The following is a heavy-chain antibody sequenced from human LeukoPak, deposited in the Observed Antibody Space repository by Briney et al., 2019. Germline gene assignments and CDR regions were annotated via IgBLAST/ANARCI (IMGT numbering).Heavy chain of an antibody. CDR2: FAGSDTTT. D-gene: IGHD3-22*01. CDR3: TTLGYHLDS. J-gene: IGHJ4*02. CDR1: GFDFGTYG. Sequence: GGSLRLSCGASGFDFGTYGMNWVRQAPGKGLEWVAYFAGSDTTTYYADSVKGRFTISRDNARNSLYLQMNSLRAEDTALYYCTTLGYHLDSWGQGTLVTVSS. V-gene: IGHV3-48*03.